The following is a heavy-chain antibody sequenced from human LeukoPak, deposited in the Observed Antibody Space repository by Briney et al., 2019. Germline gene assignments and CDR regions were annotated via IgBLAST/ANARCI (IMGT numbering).Heavy chain of an antibody. D-gene: IGHD5-24*01. CDR2: IYYSGST. CDR3: ASGVEMATITQFDY. J-gene: IGHJ4*02. CDR1: GGSISSYY. V-gene: IGHV4-59*01. Sequence: TSETLSLTCTVSGGSISSYYWSWIRQPPGKGLEWIGYIYYSGSTDYNPSLKSRVTISVDTSKNQFSLKLSSVTAADTAVYYCASGVEMATITQFDYWGQGTLVTVSS.